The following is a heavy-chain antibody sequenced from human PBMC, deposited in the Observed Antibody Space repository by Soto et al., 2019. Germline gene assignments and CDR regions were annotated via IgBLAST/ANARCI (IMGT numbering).Heavy chain of an antibody. Sequence: ASVKVSCKASGGTFSSYTISWVRQAPGQGLEWMGRIIPILGIANYAQKFQGRVTITADKSTSTAYMELSSLRSEDTAVYYCARGRDCDGDCQIDYWGQGTLVTVSS. CDR2: IIPILGIA. D-gene: IGHD2-21*01. V-gene: IGHV1-69*02. CDR1: GGTFSSYT. CDR3: ARGRDCDGDCQIDY. J-gene: IGHJ4*02.